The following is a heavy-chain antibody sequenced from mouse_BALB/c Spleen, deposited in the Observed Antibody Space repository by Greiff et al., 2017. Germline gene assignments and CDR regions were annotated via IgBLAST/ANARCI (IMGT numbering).Heavy chain of an antibody. CDR1: GFTFSSFG. D-gene: IGHD2-3*01. CDR3: ARWDGLLYAMDY. Sequence: EVNVVESGGGLVQPGGSRKLSCAASGFTFSSFGMHWVRQAPEKGLEWVAYISSGSSTIYYADTVKGRFTISRDNPKNTLFLQMTSLRSEDTAMYYCARWDGLLYAMDYWGQGTSVTVSS. V-gene: IGHV5-17*02. J-gene: IGHJ4*01. CDR2: ISSGSSTI.